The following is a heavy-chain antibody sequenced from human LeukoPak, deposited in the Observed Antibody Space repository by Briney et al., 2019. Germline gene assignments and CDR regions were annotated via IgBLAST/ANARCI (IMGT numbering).Heavy chain of an antibody. D-gene: IGHD5-24*01. CDR3: AKDARGLQIAAYFKH. V-gene: IGHV3-23*01. Sequence: GGSLRLSCAASRFTFNSYAMNWVRQAPGKGLEWVSAISASGNSTYYADSVKGRFTISRDNSKNTLYLQINSLRGEDTAVYYCAKDARGLQIAAYFKHWGQGTLVTVSS. CDR2: ISASGNST. J-gene: IGHJ1*01. CDR1: RFTFNSYA.